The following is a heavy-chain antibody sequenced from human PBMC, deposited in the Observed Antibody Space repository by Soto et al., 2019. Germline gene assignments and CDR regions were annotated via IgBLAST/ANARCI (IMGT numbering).Heavy chain of an antibody. CDR1: GYTFNSHA. D-gene: IGHD5-18*01. CDR2: INAGNGNT. Sequence: ASVKVSCKASGYTFNSHAIHWVRQAPGQRPEWLGWINAGNGNTYYSEKFEGRVTFTRDTVATTVNMELTSLTSEDTAVYYCARDPPGFHTAMEINWGQGTLVTVSS. V-gene: IGHV1-3*01. CDR3: ARDPPGFHTAMEIN. J-gene: IGHJ4*02.